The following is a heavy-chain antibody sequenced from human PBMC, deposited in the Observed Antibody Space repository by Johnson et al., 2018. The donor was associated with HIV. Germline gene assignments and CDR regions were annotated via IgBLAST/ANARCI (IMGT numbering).Heavy chain of an antibody. CDR1: GFTFSSYW. CDR3: AKGLRWIDAYDL. V-gene: IGHV3-74*02. Sequence: VQLVESGGGLVQPGGSLRLSCAASGFTFSSYWMHWVRQAPGKGLVWVSRINSDGSSTSYADSVKGRFSISRDNSKNTVDLRMNSLRSEDTAVYWCAKGLRWIDAYDLWGQGTMVTVSS. J-gene: IGHJ3*01. D-gene: IGHD4-23*01. CDR2: INSDGSST.